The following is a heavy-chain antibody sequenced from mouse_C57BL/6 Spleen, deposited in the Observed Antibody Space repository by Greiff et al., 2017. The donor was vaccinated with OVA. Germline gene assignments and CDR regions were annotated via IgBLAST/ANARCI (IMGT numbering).Heavy chain of an antibody. J-gene: IGHJ4*01. Sequence: EVQGVESGGGLVQPGGSLKLSCAASGFTFSDYYMYWVRQTPEKRLEWVAYISNGGGSTYYPDTVTGRFTISRDNAKNTLYLQMSRLKSEDTAMYYCAREIYYYGSRGYAMDYWGQGTSVTVSS. CDR3: AREIYYYGSRGYAMDY. D-gene: IGHD1-1*01. CDR2: ISNGGGST. V-gene: IGHV5-12*01. CDR1: GFTFSDYY.